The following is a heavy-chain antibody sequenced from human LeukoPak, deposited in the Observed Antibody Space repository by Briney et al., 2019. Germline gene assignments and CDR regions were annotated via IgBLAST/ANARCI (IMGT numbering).Heavy chain of an antibody. Sequence: ASVKVSCKASGYTFTSYDINWVGQATGQGLEWMGWISAYNVNTNYAQKLQGRVTMTTDTSTSTAYMELRSLRSDDTAVYYCARGESVVVPAAISADYWGQGTLVTVSS. CDR2: ISAYNVNT. CDR1: GYTFTSYD. J-gene: IGHJ4*02. V-gene: IGHV1-18*01. CDR3: ARGESVVVPAAISADY. D-gene: IGHD2-2*01.